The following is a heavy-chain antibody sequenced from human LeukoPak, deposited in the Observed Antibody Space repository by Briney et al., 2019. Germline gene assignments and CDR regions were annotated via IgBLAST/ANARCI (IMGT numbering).Heavy chain of an antibody. J-gene: IGHJ4*02. CDR3: ARDSGGSGRQMAYYFDY. CDR1: GYTMSGDY. CDR2: IYSGGYT. V-gene: IGHV3-66*01. D-gene: IGHD3-10*01. Sequence: GGSLRLSWAGSGYTMSGDYRSWGRQAQGKGVEWVSVIYSGGYTHYADSVEGRFTISRDDSKNTLYLQMNNLRAEDTAVYYCARDSGGSGRQMAYYFDYWGQGTLVTVSS.